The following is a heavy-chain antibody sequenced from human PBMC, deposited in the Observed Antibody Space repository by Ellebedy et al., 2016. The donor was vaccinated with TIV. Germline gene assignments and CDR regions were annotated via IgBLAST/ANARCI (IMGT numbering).Heavy chain of an antibody. V-gene: IGHV5-10-1*01. CDR1: GYTFTSYW. J-gene: IGHJ6*02. Sequence: GGSLRLSCKGSGYTFTSYWITRVCQMPGKGLEWMGKIDPSDSYTNYSPSFQGHVTISADKSISTAYLQWNSLKASDTAMYYCARLTGGMDVWGQGTTVTVSS. CDR3: ARLTGGMDV. CDR2: IDPSDSYT.